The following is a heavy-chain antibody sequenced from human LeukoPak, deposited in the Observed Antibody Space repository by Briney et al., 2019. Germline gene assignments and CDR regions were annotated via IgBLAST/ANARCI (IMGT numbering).Heavy chain of an antibody. CDR3: ARDNGVGATTVWFDP. J-gene: IGHJ5*02. V-gene: IGHV1-2*06. D-gene: IGHD1-26*01. Sequence: ASVKVSCKASGYTFTSNYIHWVRQAPGQGLEWMGRIDPKSGDTNYAQKFQGRVTLTRDTSTSTAYMELNRLRSDDTAVYYCARDNGVGATTVWFDPWDQGSLVTVSS. CDR2: IDPKSGDT. CDR1: GYTFTSNY.